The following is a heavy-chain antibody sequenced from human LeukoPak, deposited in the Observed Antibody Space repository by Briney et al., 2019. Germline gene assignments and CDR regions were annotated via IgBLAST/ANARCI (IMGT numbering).Heavy chain of an antibody. D-gene: IGHD3-10*01. Sequence: PGGSLRLSCAASGFTFSSYDMHWVRQATGKGLEWVSAICTAGGTYYSGSVKGRFTISRENAKNSLYLQMNSLRAGDTAVYYCARASAVRGNYRDYYYYGMDVWGQGTTVTVSS. J-gene: IGHJ6*02. CDR3: ARASAVRGNYRDYYYYGMDV. V-gene: IGHV3-13*01. CDR2: ICTAGGT. CDR1: GFTFSSYD.